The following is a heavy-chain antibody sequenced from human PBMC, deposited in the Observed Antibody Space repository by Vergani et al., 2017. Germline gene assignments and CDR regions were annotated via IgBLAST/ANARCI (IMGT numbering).Heavy chain of an antibody. D-gene: IGHD3-22*01. CDR3: ARDRSSYYYDSSGYELYDFDY. V-gene: IGHV3-33*01. CDR2: IWYDGSNK. J-gene: IGHJ4*02. CDR1: GFTFSSYG. Sequence: QVQLVESGGGVVQPGRSLRLSCAASGFTFSSYGMHWVRQAPGKGLEWVAVIWYDGSNKYYADSVKGRFTISRDNSKNTLYLQMNSLRAEDTAVYYCARDRSSYYYDSSGYELYDFDYWGQGTLVTVSS.